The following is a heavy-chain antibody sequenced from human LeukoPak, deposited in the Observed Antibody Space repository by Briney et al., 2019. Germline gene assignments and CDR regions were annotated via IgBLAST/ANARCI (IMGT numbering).Heavy chain of an antibody. CDR3: AKDYYGSGSYYTGFDY. J-gene: IGHJ4*02. Sequence: GGSLRLSCAASGFTFSSYAMSWVRQAPGKGLEWVSAISGSGGSTYYADSVKGRFTISRDDSKNTLYLQMNSLRAEDTAVYYCAKDYYGSGSYYTGFDYWGQGTLVTVSS. V-gene: IGHV3-23*01. D-gene: IGHD3-10*01. CDR2: ISGSGGST. CDR1: GFTFSSYA.